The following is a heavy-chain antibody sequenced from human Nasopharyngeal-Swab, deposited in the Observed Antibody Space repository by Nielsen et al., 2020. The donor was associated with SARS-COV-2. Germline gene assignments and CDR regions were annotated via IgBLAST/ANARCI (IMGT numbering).Heavy chain of an antibody. V-gene: IGHV3-73*01. Sequence: GESLKISCAASGFTFSGSAMHWVRQASGKGLEWVGRIRSKANSYATAYAASVKGRFTISRDDSKNTAYLQMNSLKTEDTAVYYCTRPYLGRGYWGQGTLVTVSS. CDR1: GFTFSGSA. J-gene: IGHJ4*02. CDR3: TRPYLGRGY. CDR2: IRSKANSYAT.